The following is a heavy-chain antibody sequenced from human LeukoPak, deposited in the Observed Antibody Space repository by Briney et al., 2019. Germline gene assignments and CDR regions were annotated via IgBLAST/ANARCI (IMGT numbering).Heavy chain of an antibody. CDR1: GGSITTSSSY. CDR2: IFHSGNT. V-gene: IGHV4-39*01. J-gene: IGHJ4*02. D-gene: IGHD4-17*01. CDR3: ARHGRTNYGDYVWSD. Sequence: SETLSLTCTVSGGSITTSSSYWGWIRQPPGAGLEWIASIFHSGNTYFNPSLKSRVTISVDTSTDQFSLKLRSVTAADTAVYFCARHGRTNYGDYVWSDWGQGTLVTVSS.